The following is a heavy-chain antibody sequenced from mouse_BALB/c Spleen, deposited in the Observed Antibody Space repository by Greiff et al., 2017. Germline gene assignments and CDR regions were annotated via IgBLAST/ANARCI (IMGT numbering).Heavy chain of an antibody. J-gene: IGHJ3*01. Sequence: VQLKESGPGLVAPSQSLSITCTVSGFSLTSYGVHWVRQPPGKGLEWLGVIWAGGSTNYNSALMSRLSISKDNSKSQVFLKMNSLQTDDTAMYYCARATYGNYVAWFAYWGQGTLVTVSA. CDR2: IWAGGST. CDR3: ARATYGNYVAWFAY. D-gene: IGHD2-1*01. V-gene: IGHV2-9*02. CDR1: GFSLTSYG.